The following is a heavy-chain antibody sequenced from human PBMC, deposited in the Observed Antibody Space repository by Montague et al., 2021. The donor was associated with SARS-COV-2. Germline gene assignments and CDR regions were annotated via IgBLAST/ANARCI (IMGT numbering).Heavy chain of an antibody. CDR1: GFTFSSYA. CDR2: ISYDGNNK. J-gene: IGHJ4*02. CDR3: ARPESGSYYAPNDY. Sequence: SLRLSCPASGFTFSSYAMHWVRQAPGKGLEWVALISYDGNNKFYADSVKGRFTISRDNSKNTLYLQMNSLRAEDTAVYYCARPESGSYYAPNDYWGQGTLVTVSS. D-gene: IGHD1-26*01. V-gene: IGHV3-30*04.